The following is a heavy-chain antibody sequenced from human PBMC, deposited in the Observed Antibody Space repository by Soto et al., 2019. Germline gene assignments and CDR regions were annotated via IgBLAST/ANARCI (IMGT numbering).Heavy chain of an antibody. D-gene: IGHD4-17*01. J-gene: IGHJ6*02. CDR3: AKGSDYGGNFPDWGSYYGMDV. V-gene: IGHV3-23*01. CDR2: ISGSGGST. CDR1: GFTFSSYA. Sequence: HPGGSLRLSCAASGFTFSSYAMSWVRQAPGKGLEWVSAISGSGGSTYYADSVKGRFTISRDNSKNTLYLQMNSLRAEDTAVYYCAKGSDYGGNFPDWGSYYGMDVWGQGTTVTVSS.